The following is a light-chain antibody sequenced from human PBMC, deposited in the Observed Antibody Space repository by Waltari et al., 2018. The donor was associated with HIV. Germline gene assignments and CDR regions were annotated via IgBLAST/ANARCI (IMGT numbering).Light chain of an antibody. CDR1: QSVSSN. J-gene: IGKJ4*01. Sequence: EIGMTQSPATLSVSPGERATLSCRASQSVSSNLAWYQQKPGQAPRPLIYGASTRATGIPARFSGSGSGTEFTLTISSLQSEDFAVYYCQQYNNWPLTFGGGTKVEIK. V-gene: IGKV3-15*01. CDR2: GAS. CDR3: QQYNNWPLT.